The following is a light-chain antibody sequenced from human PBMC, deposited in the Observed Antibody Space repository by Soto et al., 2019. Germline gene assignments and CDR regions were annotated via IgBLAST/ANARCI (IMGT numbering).Light chain of an antibody. J-gene: IGKJ4*01. CDR1: QTISSSY. Sequence: EVVLTQSPATLSLSPGERATLSCRASQTISSSYLAWYQQKPGQAPRLLIYATSIRATGIPVRFSGSGSGTDFSLTISRLEPEDFAVYLCQQYSYLFTFGGGTTVEVK. CDR2: ATS. V-gene: IGKV3D-20*02. CDR3: QQYSYLFT.